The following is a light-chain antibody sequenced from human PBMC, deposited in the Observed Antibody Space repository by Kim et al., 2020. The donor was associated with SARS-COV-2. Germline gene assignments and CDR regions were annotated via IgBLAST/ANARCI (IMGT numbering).Light chain of an antibody. J-gene: IGKJ4*01. CDR2: AAS. CDR1: QDISSY. V-gene: IGKV1-27*01. CDR3: QKYDSAPLT. Sequence: DIQMTQSPSSLSASVRDTVTITCRASQDISSYLAWYQQQPGKAPKLLIYAASSLQSGVTSRFSGSRSGTDFTLTISSLQPEDVATYYCQKYDSAPLTFGGGTKVDIK.